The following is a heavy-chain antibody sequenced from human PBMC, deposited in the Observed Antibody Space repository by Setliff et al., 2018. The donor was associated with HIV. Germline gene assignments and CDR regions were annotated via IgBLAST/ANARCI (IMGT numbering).Heavy chain of an antibody. V-gene: IGHV4-34*01. Sequence: KLPETLSLTCAVYGGSFSGYYWSWIRQPPGKGLEWIGEINHSGSTNYNPSLKSRVTISVDTSKNQFSLKLSSVTAADTAVYYCARNPAIPFYDSSGYYYRYYYYYMDVWGKGTTVTVSS. CDR2: INHSGST. J-gene: IGHJ6*03. D-gene: IGHD3-22*01. CDR1: GGSFSGYY. CDR3: ARNPAIPFYDSSGYYYRYYYYYMDV.